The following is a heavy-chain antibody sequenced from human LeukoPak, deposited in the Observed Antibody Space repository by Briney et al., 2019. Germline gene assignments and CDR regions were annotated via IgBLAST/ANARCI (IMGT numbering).Heavy chain of an antibody. CDR3: ARVGGSNAFDI. D-gene: IGHD1-26*01. V-gene: IGHV3-74*01. CDR1: GFTFSSYW. CDR2: INSDGSST. J-gene: IGHJ3*02. Sequence: GGSLRLSCAASGFTFSSYWVHWVRQAPGKGLVWVSPINSDGSSTSYADSVKGRFTISRDNAKNTLSLQMNSLRAEDTAVYYCARVGGSNAFDIWGQGTMVTVSS.